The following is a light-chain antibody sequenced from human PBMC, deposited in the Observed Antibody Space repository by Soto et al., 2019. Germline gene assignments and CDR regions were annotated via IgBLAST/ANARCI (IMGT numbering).Light chain of an antibody. J-gene: IGKJ3*01. CDR3: EQYCSSPRFT. CDR2: GAS. CDR1: QSVSSSY. Sequence: EIVLTQSPGTLSLSPGERATLSCRASQSVSSSYLAWYQQKPGQAPRLLIYGASSRATGIPDRFSGSGSGTDFTLTIRRLGPDDLAVYYCEQYCSSPRFTFGPGTKVDIK. V-gene: IGKV3-20*01.